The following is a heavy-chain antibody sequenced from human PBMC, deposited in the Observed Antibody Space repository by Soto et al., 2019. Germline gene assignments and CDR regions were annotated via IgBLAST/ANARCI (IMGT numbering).Heavy chain of an antibody. CDR1: GYTFTNYD. Sequence: QVQLVQSGAEVKKPGASVTVFCKASGYTFTNYDITWVRQAAGQGLEWVGWVNPNSGYTAYAQKFVGRVTMTRNTPLRTAYMELSSLTSGDTAVYYCARSYSYGCNDYWGQGTLVTVS. J-gene: IGHJ4*02. V-gene: IGHV1-8*01. CDR2: VNPNSGYT. D-gene: IGHD5-18*01. CDR3: ARSYSYGCNDY.